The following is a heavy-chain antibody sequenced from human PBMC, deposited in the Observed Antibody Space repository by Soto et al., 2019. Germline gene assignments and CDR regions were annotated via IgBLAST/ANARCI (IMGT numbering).Heavy chain of an antibody. CDR1: ALRFRTYA. CDR3: AQGVGANFPLSRYFDL. V-gene: IGHV3-23*01. D-gene: IGHD1-1*01. CDR2: IGSGGDT. Sequence: PGGSPRLSCSASALRFRTYALTWVRQIAGKEIESVSTIGSGGDTYYAESGKGRVTISRDDLKTTMYLQMNSLRADDAAVYFCAQGVGANFPLSRYFDLWGQGIQVTVSS. J-gene: IGHJ5*02.